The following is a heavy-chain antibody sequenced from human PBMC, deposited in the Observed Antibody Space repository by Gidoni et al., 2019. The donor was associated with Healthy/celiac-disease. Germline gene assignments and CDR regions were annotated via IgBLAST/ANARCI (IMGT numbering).Heavy chain of an antibody. Sequence: ELQLVESGGGLVQPGGSLRLSCAASGFTFSSYWMSWVRQAPGKGLEWVANRKQDGSEKYYVDCVKGRFTISRDNAKNSLYLQMNSRRAEDTAVYYCARPGSGSYPDAFDIWGQGTRVTVSS. CDR2: RKQDGSEK. CDR1: GFTFSSYW. D-gene: IGHD3-10*01. CDR3: ARPGSGSYPDAFDI. V-gene: IGHV3-7*04. J-gene: IGHJ3*02.